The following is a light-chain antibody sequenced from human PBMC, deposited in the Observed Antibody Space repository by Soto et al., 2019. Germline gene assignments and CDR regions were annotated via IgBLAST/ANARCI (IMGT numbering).Light chain of an antibody. V-gene: IGKV3-15*01. Sequence: EIVMTQSTATLSVSPGETATLSCRASQSVSYNLAWYQQKPGQGPRLLIYGSFTRATGIPARFSGSGSGTEFTLTISSLQSEDFAVYYCQQYKTWPPLTFGGGNKVEIK. CDR3: QQYKTWPPLT. CDR2: GSF. CDR1: QSVSYN. J-gene: IGKJ4*01.